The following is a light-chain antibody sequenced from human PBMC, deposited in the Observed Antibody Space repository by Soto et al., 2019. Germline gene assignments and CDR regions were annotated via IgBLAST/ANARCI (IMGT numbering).Light chain of an antibody. CDR3: QQYKNNPYT. Sequence: DIQMTQSPSTLSAFVGDRVTITCRASQSISSWLAWYQQKPGKAPKFLIYDASSLESGVPSRFSGSGSGTEFTXTXSSXQXXDFATYYCQQYKNNPYTFGQGTKLEIK. CDR1: QSISSW. J-gene: IGKJ2*01. V-gene: IGKV1-5*01. CDR2: DAS.